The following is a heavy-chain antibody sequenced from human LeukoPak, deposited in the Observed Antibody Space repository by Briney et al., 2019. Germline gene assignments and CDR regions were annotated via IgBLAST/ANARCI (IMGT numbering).Heavy chain of an antibody. Sequence: GRSLRLSCAASGFTFSSYAMHWVRQAPGKGLEWVAVISYDGSNKYYADSVKGRFTISRDNSKNTLYLQMNSLRAEDTAVYYCTTAPTTHWNDDAFDIWGQGTMVTVSS. CDR1: GFTFSSYA. V-gene: IGHV3-30*04. CDR3: TTAPTTHWNDDAFDI. CDR2: ISYDGSNK. D-gene: IGHD1-1*01. J-gene: IGHJ3*02.